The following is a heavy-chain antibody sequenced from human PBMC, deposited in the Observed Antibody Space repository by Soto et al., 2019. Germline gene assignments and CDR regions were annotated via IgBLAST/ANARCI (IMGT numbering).Heavy chain of an antibody. J-gene: IGHJ4*02. Sequence: EVQLLESGGGLVQPGGSLRLSCAASGFTFSTYPMSWVRQPPGKGLEWVSIVSDGGSDAFYADSVKGRFAISRDNAKNTLYLQMNSLTAEDTAVYYCAKHFVNGEVDYWGQGTPVTVSS. V-gene: IGHV3-23*01. D-gene: IGHD3-10*01. CDR2: VSDGGSDA. CDR1: GFTFSTYP. CDR3: AKHFVNGEVDY.